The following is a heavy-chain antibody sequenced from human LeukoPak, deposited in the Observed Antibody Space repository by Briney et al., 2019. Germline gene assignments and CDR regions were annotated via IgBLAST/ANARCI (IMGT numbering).Heavy chain of an antibody. Sequence: SETLSLTCTVSGYSISSGYYWGWIRQPPGKGLEWIGNIYHNGSTDYNPSLRSRVTISVDTSKNQFSLKLSSVTAADTAVYYCARGRYYYGSGSPRSYYYYYYYMDVWGKGTTVTVSS. J-gene: IGHJ6*03. V-gene: IGHV4-38-2*02. CDR1: GYSISSGYY. CDR3: ARGRYYYGSGSPRSYYYYYYYMDV. CDR2: IYHNGST. D-gene: IGHD3-10*01.